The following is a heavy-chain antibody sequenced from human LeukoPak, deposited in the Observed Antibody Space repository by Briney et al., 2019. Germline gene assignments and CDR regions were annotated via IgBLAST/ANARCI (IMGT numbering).Heavy chain of an antibody. CDR1: GGSISSGGYY. Sequence: SETLSLTCTVSGGSISSGGYYWSWIRQPPGKGLEWIGYIYHSGSTYYNPSLKSRVTISVDRSKNQFSLKLSSVTAADTAVYYCASGDDSSGSLDYWGQGTLVTVSS. J-gene: IGHJ4*02. CDR3: ASGDDSSGSLDY. D-gene: IGHD3-22*01. V-gene: IGHV4-30-2*01. CDR2: IYHSGST.